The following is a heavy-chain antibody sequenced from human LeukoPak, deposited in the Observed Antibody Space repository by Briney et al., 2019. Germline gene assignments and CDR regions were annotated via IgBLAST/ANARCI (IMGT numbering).Heavy chain of an antibody. CDR3: AKVGGSGSYWDVSSLYYFDY. D-gene: IGHD3-10*01. V-gene: IGHV3-30*18. CDR1: GFTFRTYG. Sequence: GGSLRLSCAASGFTFRTYGMNWVRQVPGKGLEWVAVISYDGSNKYYADSVKGRFTISRDNSKNTLYLQMNSLRAEDTAVYYCAKVGGSGSYWDVSSLYYFDYWGQGTLVTVSP. CDR2: ISYDGSNK. J-gene: IGHJ4*02.